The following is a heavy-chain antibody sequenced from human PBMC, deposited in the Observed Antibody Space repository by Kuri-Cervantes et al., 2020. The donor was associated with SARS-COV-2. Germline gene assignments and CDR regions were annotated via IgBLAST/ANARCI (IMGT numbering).Heavy chain of an antibody. Sequence: GGSLRLSCAASGFTFSDYYMSWIRQAPGKGLEWVSYISSSSYTNYADSVKGRFTISRDNSKNTLHLQMNSLRAEDTAMYYCARAQYCSSTNCHPDWFDPWGQGTLVTVSS. CDR1: GFTFSDYY. CDR3: ARAQYCSSTNCHPDWFDP. CDR2: ISSSSYT. J-gene: IGHJ5*02. V-gene: IGHV3-11*06. D-gene: IGHD2-2*01.